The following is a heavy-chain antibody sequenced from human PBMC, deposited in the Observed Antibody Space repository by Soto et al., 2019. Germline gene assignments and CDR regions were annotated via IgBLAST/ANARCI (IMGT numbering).Heavy chain of an antibody. J-gene: IGHJ3*02. Sequence: ESGGGLVKPGGSLRLSCAASGFTFSNAWMSWVRQAPGKGLEWVGRIKSKTDGGTTDYAAPVKGRFTISRDDSKNTLYLQMNSLKTEDTAVYYCTTERHGDGHAFDIWGQGTMVTVSS. CDR1: GFTFSNAW. D-gene: IGHD4-17*01. CDR2: IKSKTDGGTT. CDR3: TTERHGDGHAFDI. V-gene: IGHV3-15*01.